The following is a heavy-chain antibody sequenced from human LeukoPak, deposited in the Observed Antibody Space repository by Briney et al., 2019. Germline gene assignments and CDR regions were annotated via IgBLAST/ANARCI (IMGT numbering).Heavy chain of an antibody. CDR2: ISSDGGST. CDR3: ARDYSSSWSSWFDP. D-gene: IGHD6-13*01. V-gene: IGHV3-64*01. J-gene: IGHJ5*02. Sequence: GGSLRLSCAASGFTFSSYPMHWVRQAPGKGLEYVSAISSDGGSTYYANSVKGRFTISRDNSKNTLYLQMGNLRAEDMAVYYCARDYSSSWSSWFDPWGQGTLVTVSS. CDR1: GFTFSSYP.